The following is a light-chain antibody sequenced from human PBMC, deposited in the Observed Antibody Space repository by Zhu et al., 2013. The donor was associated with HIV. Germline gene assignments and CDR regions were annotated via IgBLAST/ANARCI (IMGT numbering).Light chain of an antibody. Sequence: QSALTQPPSASGSPGQSVTISCTGTSSDVGGFNYVSWYQHHPGKAPKLMFYEVSKRPSGVSNRFSGSKSGNTASLTISGLQAEDEADYYCCSYAGSSRVFGGGTKLTVL. J-gene: IGLJ3*02. V-gene: IGLV2-23*02. CDR3: CSYAGSSRV. CDR2: EVS. CDR1: SSDVGGFNY.